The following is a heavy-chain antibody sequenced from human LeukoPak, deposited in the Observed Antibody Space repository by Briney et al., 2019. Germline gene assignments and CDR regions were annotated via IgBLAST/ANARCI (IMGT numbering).Heavy chain of an antibody. D-gene: IGHD3-3*01. V-gene: IGHV4-4*07. Sequence: SETLSLTCTDSGGSISSYYWSWIRQPAGKGLEWIGRIYSSGSTNYTPSLKSRVTMSVDPSKNQVSLKLSSVTAADTAVYYCARELVFGVITYFDYWGQGTLVTVSS. CDR2: IYSSGST. CDR3: ARELVFGVITYFDY. CDR1: GGSISSYY. J-gene: IGHJ4*02.